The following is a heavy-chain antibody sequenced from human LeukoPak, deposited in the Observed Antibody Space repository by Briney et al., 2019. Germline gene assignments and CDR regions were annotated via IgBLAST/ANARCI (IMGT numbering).Heavy chain of an antibody. CDR3: ARTYGDYGDAFDI. Sequence: PGGSLRLSCAASGFTVSSNYMSWVRQAPGKGLEWVSVIYSGGSTYYADSVEGRFTISRDNSKNTLYLQMNSLRAEDTAVYYCARTYGDYGDAFDIWGQGTMVTVSS. V-gene: IGHV3-53*01. D-gene: IGHD4-17*01. J-gene: IGHJ3*02. CDR1: GFTVSSNY. CDR2: IYSGGST.